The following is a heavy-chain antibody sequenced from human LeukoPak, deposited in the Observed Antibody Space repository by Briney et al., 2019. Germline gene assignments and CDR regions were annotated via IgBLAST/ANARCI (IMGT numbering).Heavy chain of an antibody. CDR2: IDPSDSYT. V-gene: IGHV5-10-1*01. Sequence: GESLKISCKGSGYSFTSYWISWVRQMPGKGLEWMGRIDPSDSYTNYSPSLQGHVTISADKSISTAYLQWSSLKASDTAMYYCATEKGDFWSGYPNWFDPWGQGTLVTVSS. CDR1: GYSFTSYW. J-gene: IGHJ5*02. D-gene: IGHD3-3*01. CDR3: ATEKGDFWSGYPNWFDP.